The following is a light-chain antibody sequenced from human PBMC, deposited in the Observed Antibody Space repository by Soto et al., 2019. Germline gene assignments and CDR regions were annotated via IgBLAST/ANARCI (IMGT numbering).Light chain of an antibody. CDR1: QSVSSN. CDR3: QQYDSYSRYT. V-gene: IGKV3-15*01. CDR2: GAS. J-gene: IGKJ2*01. Sequence: EIVMTQSPATLSVSPGERATLSCRASQSVSSNLAWYQQKPGQAPRILIYGASTRATGSPPRLSGSGSGTEFTLTISSLLSEDVVTYYCQQYDSYSRYTFGGGTNVEIK.